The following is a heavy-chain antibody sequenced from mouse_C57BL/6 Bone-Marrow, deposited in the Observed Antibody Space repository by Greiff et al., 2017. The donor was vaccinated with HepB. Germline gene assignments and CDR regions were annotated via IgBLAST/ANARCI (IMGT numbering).Heavy chain of an antibody. CDR1: GYTFTDHI. D-gene: IGHD2-5*01. CDR3: FYSNYGWFYAMDY. Sequence: QVQLQQSGAELASPGASVTLSCKASGYTFTDHIMNWVKKRPGQGLEWIGRIYPVSGETNYHQKFMGKAPFSVDRSSSTVYMVLNSLTSEDPAVYYCFYSNYGWFYAMDYWGQGTSVTVSS. J-gene: IGHJ4*01. V-gene: IGHV1-11*01. CDR2: IYPVSGET.